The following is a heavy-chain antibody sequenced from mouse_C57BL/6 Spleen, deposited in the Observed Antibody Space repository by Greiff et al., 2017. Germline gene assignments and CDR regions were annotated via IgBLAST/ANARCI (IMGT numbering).Heavy chain of an antibody. Sequence: VQLKESGPGLAKPSQTLSLTCSVTGYSITSDYWNWIRKFPGNKLEYMGYISYSGSTYYNPSLKSRISITRDTSKNQYYLQLNSVTTEDTATYYCARSYYGSSYSWYFDVWGTGTTVTVSS. J-gene: IGHJ1*03. D-gene: IGHD1-1*01. V-gene: IGHV3-8*01. CDR2: ISYSGST. CDR1: GYSITSDY. CDR3: ARSYYGSSYSWYFDV.